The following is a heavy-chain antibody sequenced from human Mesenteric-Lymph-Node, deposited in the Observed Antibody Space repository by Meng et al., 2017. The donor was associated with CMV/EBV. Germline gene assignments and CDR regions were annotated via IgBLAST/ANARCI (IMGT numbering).Heavy chain of an antibody. V-gene: IGHV3-7*01. D-gene: IGHD6-13*01. CDR2: INQDGGDK. Sequence: GGPLRLSCAVSGFTFSGFWMSWVRQAPGKGLEWVANINQDGGDKYYMDSVRGRFTISRDNAKKSLYLQMSSLRAEDTAVYYCARDSGIAAAGTRSSWWYYYGMDVWGQGTTVTVSS. CDR3: ARDSGIAAAGTRSSWWYYYGMDV. CDR1: GFTFSGFW. J-gene: IGHJ6*02.